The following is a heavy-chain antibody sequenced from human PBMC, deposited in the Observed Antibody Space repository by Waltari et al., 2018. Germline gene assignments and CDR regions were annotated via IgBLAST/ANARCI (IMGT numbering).Heavy chain of an antibody. CDR2: IYHSGST. CDR1: GYSISSGYY. J-gene: IGHJ6*03. CDR3: ARVPLAARPGYMDV. Sequence: QVQLQESGPGLVEPSETLSLTCAVPGYSISSGYYWGWIRQPPGKGLEWIGSIYHSGSTYYNPSLKSRVTISVDTSKNQFSLKLSSVTAADTAVYYCARVPLAARPGYMDVWGKGTTVTVSS. D-gene: IGHD6-6*01. V-gene: IGHV4-38-2*01.